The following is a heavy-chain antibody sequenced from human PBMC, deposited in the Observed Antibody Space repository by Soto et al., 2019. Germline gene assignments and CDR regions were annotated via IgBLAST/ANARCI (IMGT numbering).Heavy chain of an antibody. CDR2: ISAYNGNT. V-gene: IGHV1-18*01. Sequence: ASVKVSCKASGYTFTSYGISWVRQAPGQGLEWMGWISAYNGNTNYAQKLQGRVTMTTDTSTSTAYMELRSLRSDDTAVYYCARGIYDFWSGTPIGHGMDVWGQGTTVTVSS. J-gene: IGHJ6*02. CDR3: ARGIYDFWSGTPIGHGMDV. D-gene: IGHD3-3*01. CDR1: GYTFTSYG.